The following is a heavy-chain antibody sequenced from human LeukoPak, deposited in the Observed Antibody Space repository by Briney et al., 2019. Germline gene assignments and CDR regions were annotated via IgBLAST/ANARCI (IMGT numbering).Heavy chain of an antibody. CDR2: INGDGGRT. CDR3: AKDRGSGMPTNFDY. J-gene: IGHJ4*02. Sequence: GGSLRLSCAASGFTFSSYWMHWVRQAPGKGLVWVSCINGDGGRTNYADSVKGRFTISRDNSKHTLYVQMNSLRAEDTAVYYCAKDRGSGMPTNFDYWGQGTLVTVSS. V-gene: IGHV3-74*01. CDR1: GFTFSSYW. D-gene: IGHD5-24*01.